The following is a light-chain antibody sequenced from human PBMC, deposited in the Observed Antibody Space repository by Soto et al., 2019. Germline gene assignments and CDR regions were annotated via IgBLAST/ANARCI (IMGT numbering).Light chain of an antibody. CDR2: GAS. J-gene: IGKJ3*01. CDR1: QSVSSSY. CDR3: QQYGSSPC. Sequence: EFVMTQSPATLSVSPGERATLSCRASQSVSSSYLAWYQQKPGQAPRLLIYGASIRATGIPDRFSGSGSGTDFTLTISRLEPEDVAVYYCQQYGSSPCFGPGTKVDIK. V-gene: IGKV3-20*01.